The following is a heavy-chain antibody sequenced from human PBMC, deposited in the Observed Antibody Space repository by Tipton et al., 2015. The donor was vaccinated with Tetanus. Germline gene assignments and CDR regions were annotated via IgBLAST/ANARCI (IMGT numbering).Heavy chain of an antibody. D-gene: IGHD3-10*01. J-gene: IGHJ4*02. CDR1: GFTFSSYS. CDR2: ISSSSSYI. Sequence: SLRLSCAASGFTFSSYSMNWVRQAPGKGLEWVSSISSSSSYIYYADSMKGRFTISRDNAKNSLYLQMNSLRAEDTAVYYCARDRGSVHYWGQGTLVTVSS. V-gene: IGHV3-21*01. CDR3: ARDRGSVHY.